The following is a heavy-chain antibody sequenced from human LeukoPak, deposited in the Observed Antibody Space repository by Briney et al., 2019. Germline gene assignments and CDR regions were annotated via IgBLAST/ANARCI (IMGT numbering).Heavy chain of an antibody. Sequence: GGSLRLSCAASGFTFSSYSMNWVRQAPGKGLEWVSSISSSSSYIYYADSVKGRFTISRDNAKNSLYLQMNSLRAEDTAVYYWARDKTNYYDSSGYSWPLGYWARETLFPVP. D-gene: IGHD3-22*01. CDR1: GFTFSSYS. V-gene: IGHV3-21*01. J-gene: IGHJ4*02. CDR3: ARDKTNYYDSSGYSWPLGY. CDR2: ISSSSSYI.